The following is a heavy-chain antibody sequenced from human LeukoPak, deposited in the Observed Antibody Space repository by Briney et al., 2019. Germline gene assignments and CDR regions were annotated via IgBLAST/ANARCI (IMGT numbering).Heavy chain of an antibody. CDR2: INPSGGST. V-gene: IGHV1-46*01. Sequence: ASVKVSCKASGYTFTSYYMHWVRQAPGQGLEWMGIINPSGGSTSYAQKFQGRVTMTRVTSTSTDYMQLSSLRTADTAVYYCASGVEMATPPDYWGQGTLVTVSS. J-gene: IGHJ4*02. CDR3: ASGVEMATPPDY. CDR1: GYTFTSYY. D-gene: IGHD2-8*01.